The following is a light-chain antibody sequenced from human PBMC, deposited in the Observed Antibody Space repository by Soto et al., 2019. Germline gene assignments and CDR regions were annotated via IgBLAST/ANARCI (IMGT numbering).Light chain of an antibody. V-gene: IGKV2-28*01. J-gene: IGKJ1*01. Sequence: DIVMTQSPLSLPVTPGEPASISCRSSQSLLHSNGYNYLDWYLQKPGQSPQLLIYLGSNRASGVPDRFSGSESGTDFTLKISRVEAEDVGVYNCMQALQTPRTFGQGTKVEIK. CDR3: MQALQTPRT. CDR1: QSLLHSNGYNY. CDR2: LGS.